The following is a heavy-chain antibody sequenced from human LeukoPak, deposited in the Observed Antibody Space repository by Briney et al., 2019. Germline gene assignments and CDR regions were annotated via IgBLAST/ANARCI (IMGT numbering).Heavy chain of an antibody. CDR2: ISSSSSYI. CDR3: ARAREEYYDFSAFDY. J-gene: IGHJ4*02. Sequence: GGSLRLSCAASGFTFSSYSMNWVRQAPGKGLEWVSCISSSSSYIYYADSVKGRFTISRDNAKNSLYLQMNSLRAEDTAVYYCARAREEYYDFSAFDYWGQGTLVTVSS. V-gene: IGHV3-21*01. D-gene: IGHD3-3*01. CDR1: GFTFSSYS.